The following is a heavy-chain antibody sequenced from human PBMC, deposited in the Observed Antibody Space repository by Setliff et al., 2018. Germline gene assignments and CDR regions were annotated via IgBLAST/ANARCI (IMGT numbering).Heavy chain of an antibody. CDR1: GGTFSDYY. CDR3: ARGRNIAARLLDS. J-gene: IGHJ5*01. V-gene: IGHV4-34*01. D-gene: IGHD6-6*01. CDR2: INHRGST. Sequence: SETLSLTCAAYGGTFSDYYWTWIRQPPGKGLEWIGEINHRGSTNYNPSPKSRATISIDTSKDQFSLKLISMSAADMAVYFCARGRNIAARLLDSWGQGALVTVPQ.